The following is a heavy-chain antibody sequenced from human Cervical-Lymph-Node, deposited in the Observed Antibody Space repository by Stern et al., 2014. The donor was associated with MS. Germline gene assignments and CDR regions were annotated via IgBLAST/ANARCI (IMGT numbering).Heavy chain of an antibody. CDR1: GYSFTSYW. J-gene: IGHJ5*02. D-gene: IGHD6-13*01. CDR3: ARTRYSSSWYTFDP. Sequence: QLVQSGAEVKKPGESLKISCTGSGYSFTSYWIAWGRHMPGKGLEWMGIVDPGDSDTRYSPSFQGQVSISADKSTSTAYLQWSSLKASDTAMYYCARTRYSSSWYTFDPWGQGTLVTVSS. V-gene: IGHV5-51*03. CDR2: VDPGDSDT.